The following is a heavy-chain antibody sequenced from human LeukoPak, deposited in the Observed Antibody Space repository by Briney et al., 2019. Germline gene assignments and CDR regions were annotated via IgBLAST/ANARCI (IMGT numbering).Heavy chain of an antibody. D-gene: IGHD2-8*01. CDR1: GGSISSSNW. CDR3: ARADQLIGLDAFDI. CDR2: IYHSGST. V-gene: IGHV4-4*02. J-gene: IGHJ3*02. Sequence: SETLSLTCAVSGGSISSSNWWSWVRRPPGKGLEWIGEIYHSGSTNYNPSLKSRVTISVDKSKNQFSLKLSSVTAADTAVYYCARADQLIGLDAFDIWGQGTMVTVSS.